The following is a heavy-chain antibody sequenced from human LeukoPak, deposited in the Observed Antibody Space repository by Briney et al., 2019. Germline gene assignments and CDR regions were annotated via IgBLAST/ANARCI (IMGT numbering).Heavy chain of an antibody. J-gene: IGHJ5*01. V-gene: IGHV3-66*04. Sequence: GGSLRLSCAASGFTFSSYSMNWVRQAPGKGLEWASVIYSGGNTYYADSVKGRFSISRDNSKNTVYLQMNSLRAEDTAVYYCARLVTGTTVINSGWFDPWGQGTLVTVSS. CDR3: ARLVTGTTVINSGWFDP. CDR2: IYSGGNT. D-gene: IGHD4-23*01. CDR1: GFTFSSYS.